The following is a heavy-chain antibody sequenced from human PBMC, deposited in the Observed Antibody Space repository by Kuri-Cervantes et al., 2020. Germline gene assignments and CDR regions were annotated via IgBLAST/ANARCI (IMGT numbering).Heavy chain of an antibody. CDR2: VSWNGSRT. CDR1: GFTFSNSD. CDR3: ARSPRYDSSGYRDYFDY. J-gene: IGHJ4*02. V-gene: IGHV3-35*01. Sequence: GESLKISCAASGFTFSNSDMNWVHQAPGKGLEWVSGVSWNGSRTHYADSVKGRFIISRDNSRNTLYLQMNSLRAEDTAVYYCARSPRYDSSGYRDYFDYWGQGTLVTVSS. D-gene: IGHD3-22*01.